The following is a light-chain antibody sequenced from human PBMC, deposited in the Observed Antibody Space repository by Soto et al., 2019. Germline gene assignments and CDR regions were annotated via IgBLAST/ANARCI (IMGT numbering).Light chain of an antibody. CDR2: EVS. CDR3: SSYASSSTLAYV. Sequence: QSVLTQPASVSGSPGQSITISCTGTSSDIGAYDYVSWYQQHPGKAPKVMIYEVSNRPSGISIRFSGSKSGNTASLTISGLQAEDEADYYCSSYASSSTLAYVFGTGKKGTVL. V-gene: IGLV2-14*01. CDR1: SSDIGAYDY. J-gene: IGLJ1*01.